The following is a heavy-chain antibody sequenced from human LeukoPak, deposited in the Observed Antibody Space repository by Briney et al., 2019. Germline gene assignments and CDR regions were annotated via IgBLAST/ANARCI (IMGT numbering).Heavy chain of an antibody. Sequence: GRSLRLSCRTSGFSFRDFPMTWVRQAPGKGLEWVGYIRNKADGGRTEYAASVEGRFTISRDDSKRIVYVQMNSLKMEDTAMYYCATDDVDIAADGVVIGGGHWGQGTLVTVSS. CDR2: IRNKADGGRT. CDR3: ATDDVDIAADGVVIGGGH. D-gene: IGHD6-13*01. CDR1: GFSFRDFP. J-gene: IGHJ4*02. V-gene: IGHV3-49*04.